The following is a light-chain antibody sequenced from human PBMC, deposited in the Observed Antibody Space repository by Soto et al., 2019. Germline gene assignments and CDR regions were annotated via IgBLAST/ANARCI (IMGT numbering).Light chain of an antibody. V-gene: IGLV2-14*01. CDR3: SSYTSGSTRV. CDR1: SSEVGGYNY. Sequence: QSALTQPASVSGSPGQSITISCTGTSSEVGGYNYVSWYQQHPGKAPKLIIYEVSNRPSGVSNRFSGSKSGNTASLTISGLQAEDEADYYCSSYTSGSTRVFGGGTKLTVL. CDR2: EVS. J-gene: IGLJ2*01.